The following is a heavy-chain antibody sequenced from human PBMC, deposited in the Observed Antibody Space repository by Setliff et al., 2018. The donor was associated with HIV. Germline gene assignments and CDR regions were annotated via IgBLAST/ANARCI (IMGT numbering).Heavy chain of an antibody. D-gene: IGHD6-6*01. CDR3: ATEGREKLALFDH. CDR2: ILYSGNS. CDR1: GLSMRAHH. Sequence: KPSETLSLTCNVSGLSMRAHHWSWVRLPPGKTLEWLGYILYSGNSNYNPSFKNRVTISLNEAKRQFSLDLKSVTSADTAVYYCATEGREKLALFDHWGLGTLVTV. J-gene: IGHJ4*02. V-gene: IGHV4-59*11.